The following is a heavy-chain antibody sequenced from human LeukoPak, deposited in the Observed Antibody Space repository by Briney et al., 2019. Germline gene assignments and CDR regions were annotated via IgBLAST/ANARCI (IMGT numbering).Heavy chain of an antibody. Sequence: GESLKISCKGSGYSFTSYWIGWVRQAPGKGLEWLAVISHEGGNTHYADSVKGRFTVSRDNSKNILFLQVTTLKFEDTSVYYCARDWDPLPTAIGSAAFDLWGQGTLVTVSS. J-gene: IGHJ3*01. CDR1: GYSFTSYW. D-gene: IGHD2-21*02. V-gene: IGHV3-30*19. CDR2: ISHEGGNT. CDR3: ARDWDPLPTAIGSAAFDL.